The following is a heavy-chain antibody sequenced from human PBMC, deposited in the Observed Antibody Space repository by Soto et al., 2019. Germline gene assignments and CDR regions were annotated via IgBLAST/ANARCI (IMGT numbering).Heavy chain of an antibody. CDR3: ARELGVLRLVQWLGLGTGDLYFDL. V-gene: IGHV3-7*01. D-gene: IGHD3-3*01. CDR2: IKEDGSET. CDR1: GFSFSASW. J-gene: IGHJ2*01. Sequence: EVQLVESGGALVQRGGSLRLSCRASGFSFSASWMTWVRQAPGKGLEWVANIKEDGSETYYLDSVKGRFTVSRDNTKDSLLLQMESVTAEDTAVYYCARELGVLRLVQWLGLGTGDLYFDLCGRGTLVTVAS.